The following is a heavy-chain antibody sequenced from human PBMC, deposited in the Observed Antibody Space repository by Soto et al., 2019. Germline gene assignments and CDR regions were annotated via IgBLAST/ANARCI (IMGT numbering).Heavy chain of an antibody. V-gene: IGHV3-30*18. Sequence: GGSLRLSCAASGFNFSNYGMHWVRQAPGKGLEWVAVISDDGNSKYYGDDVRGRFSISRDNSTNTLHLQMNRLRDEDTAVYYCAKDTRYESRGYLCGQMDVWGQGTTVTVSS. D-gene: IGHD3-22*01. CDR2: ISDDGNSK. CDR1: GFNFSNYG. CDR3: AKDTRYESRGYLCGQMDV. J-gene: IGHJ6*02.